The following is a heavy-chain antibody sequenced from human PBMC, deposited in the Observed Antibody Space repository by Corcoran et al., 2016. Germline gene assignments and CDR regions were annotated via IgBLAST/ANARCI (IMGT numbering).Heavy chain of an antibody. CDR2: INAANGNT. J-gene: IGHJ4*02. CDR3: AREAFSGAGLDS. Sequence: QVQLVQSGAEVKKPGASVKVSCEAFGYTFTSYTMHCLRQAPGQRLEWMGWINAANGNTKYSQKFQGRVTFTRDTSASTAYMELSSLSSEDTAVYYCAREAFSGAGLDSWGQGTLVTVSS. D-gene: IGHD6-19*01. CDR1: GYTFTSYT. V-gene: IGHV1-3*01.